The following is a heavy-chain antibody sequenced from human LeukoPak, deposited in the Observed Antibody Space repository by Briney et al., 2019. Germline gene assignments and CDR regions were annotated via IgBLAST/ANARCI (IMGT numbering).Heavy chain of an antibody. CDR2: IYSGGST. Sequence: PGGSLRLSCAASGFTVSSNYMSWVRQAPGKGLEWVSVIYSGGSTYYADSVKGRFTISRDNSKNTLYLQMNSLRAEDTAVYYCAKDEFLATLDYWGQGTLVTVSS. CDR3: AKDEFLATLDY. J-gene: IGHJ4*02. CDR1: GFTVSSNY. V-gene: IGHV3-53*01. D-gene: IGHD2/OR15-2a*01.